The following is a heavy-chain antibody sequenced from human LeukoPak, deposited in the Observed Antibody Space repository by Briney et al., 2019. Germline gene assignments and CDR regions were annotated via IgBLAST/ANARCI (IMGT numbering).Heavy chain of an antibody. V-gene: IGHV3-33*01. Sequence: GGSLRLSCAASGFTFSSYGVHWVRQAPGKGLEWVAVIWYDGSNKYYADSVKGRFTISRDNSKNTLYLQMNSLRAEDTAVYYCAREDVANWSKLFDYWGQGTLVTVSS. J-gene: IGHJ4*02. CDR1: GFTFSSYG. D-gene: IGHD7-27*01. CDR3: AREDVANWSKLFDY. CDR2: IWYDGSNK.